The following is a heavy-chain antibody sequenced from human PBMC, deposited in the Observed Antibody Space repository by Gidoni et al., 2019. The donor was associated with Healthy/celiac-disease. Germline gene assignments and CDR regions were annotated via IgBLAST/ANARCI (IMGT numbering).Heavy chain of an antibody. Sequence: QVQLVESGGGVVQPGRSLRLSCAESGFTFSSYGMHCVRQAPGKGLEWVAGLWYDGSNKYYADSVKGRFTISRDNSKNTLYLQMNSLRAEDTAVYYCARTYSGYDSRAFGYWGQGTLVTVSS. V-gene: IGHV3-33*01. D-gene: IGHD5-12*01. CDR3: ARTYSGYDSRAFGY. J-gene: IGHJ4*02. CDR2: LWYDGSNK. CDR1: GFTFSSYG.